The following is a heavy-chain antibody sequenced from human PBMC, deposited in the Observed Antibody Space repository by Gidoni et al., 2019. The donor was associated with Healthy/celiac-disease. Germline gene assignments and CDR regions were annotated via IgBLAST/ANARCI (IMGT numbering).Heavy chain of an antibody. CDR1: GGTFSSYA. CDR2: IIPILGIA. J-gene: IGHJ4*02. D-gene: IGHD2-2*01. CDR3: ATTRGSKGG. V-gene: IGHV1-69*04. Sequence: QVQLVQPGAEVKKPGSSVKVSCKASGGTFSSYAISWVRQAPGQGLEWMGRIIPILGIANYAQKFQGRVTITADKSTSPPYMELSSLRSEATAVYYCATTRGSKGGWGQGTLVTVSS.